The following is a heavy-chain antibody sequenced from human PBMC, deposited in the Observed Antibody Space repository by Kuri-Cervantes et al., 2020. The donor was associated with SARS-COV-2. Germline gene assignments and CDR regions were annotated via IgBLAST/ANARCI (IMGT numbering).Heavy chain of an antibody. Sequence: SGPTLVNPTQTLTLTCTFSGFSLSTSGVGVGWIRQPPGKALEWLALIYWNDDKRYSPSLKSRLTITKDTSKNQVVLTMTNMDPVDTATYYCARRGVDYSTALDAFDIWGQGTMVTVSS. V-gene: IGHV2-5*01. CDR3: ARRGVDYSTALDAFDI. J-gene: IGHJ3*02. CDR1: GFSLSTSGVG. CDR2: IYWNDDK. D-gene: IGHD4-11*01.